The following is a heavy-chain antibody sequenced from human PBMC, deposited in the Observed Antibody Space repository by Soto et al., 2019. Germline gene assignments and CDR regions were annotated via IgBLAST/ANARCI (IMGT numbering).Heavy chain of an antibody. Sequence: SETLSLTCTVSGGSISGYYWSWIRQPPGKGLEWIGYMYNTGSTVYNPSFKSRVTISVDTSKNQFSLKLNSVTAADTAVYYCASGPSGDKVDYWGQGTLVTVSS. D-gene: IGHD7-27*01. CDR3: ASGPSGDKVDY. CDR1: GGSISGYY. V-gene: IGHV4-59*08. J-gene: IGHJ4*02. CDR2: MYNTGST.